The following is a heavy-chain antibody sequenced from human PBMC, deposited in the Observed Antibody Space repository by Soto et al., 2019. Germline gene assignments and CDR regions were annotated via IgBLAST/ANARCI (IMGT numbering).Heavy chain of an antibody. CDR3: ARQPDDGDYGYYFEF. CDR1: GGSISPYY. V-gene: IGHV4-59*01. J-gene: IGHJ4*02. CDR2: IYYTGTA. Sequence: QVQLLESGPGLVNPSQTLSLSCAVSGGSISPYYWSWLRQSPGKGLEWLGYIYYTGTADYNPSLENLVTLSFDTSTNRFSLELTSVTAADTAVYYCARQPDDGDYGYYFEFWGPGILVTVSS. D-gene: IGHD4-17*01.